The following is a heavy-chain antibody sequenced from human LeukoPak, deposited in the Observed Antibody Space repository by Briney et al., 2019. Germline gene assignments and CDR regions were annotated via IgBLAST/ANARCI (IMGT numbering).Heavy chain of an antibody. CDR1: GGSISYYY. D-gene: IGHD1-14*01. CDR3: ARDNLHAFDI. Sequence: SETLSLTCTGSGGSISYYYWSWIRQPAGKGLEWIGRIYTSGSTNYNPSLKSRVTRSVDKSKNQFSLKLSSVTAADTAVYYCARDNLHAFDIWGQGTMVTVSP. CDR2: IYTSGST. V-gene: IGHV4-4*07. J-gene: IGHJ3*02.